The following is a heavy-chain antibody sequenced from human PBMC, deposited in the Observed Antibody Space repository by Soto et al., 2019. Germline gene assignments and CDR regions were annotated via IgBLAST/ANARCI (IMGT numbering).Heavy chain of an antibody. Sequence: ASVKVSCKASGYTFTSYGISWVRQAPGQGLEWMGWISAYNGNTNYAQKLQGRVTMTTDTSRSTAYMELRSLRSDDTAVYYCAREQGVTIFGVVIIGYYYYGMDVWGQGTTVTVSS. D-gene: IGHD3-3*01. J-gene: IGHJ6*02. CDR1: GYTFTSYG. CDR2: ISAYNGNT. CDR3: AREQGVTIFGVVIIGYYYYGMDV. V-gene: IGHV1-18*01.